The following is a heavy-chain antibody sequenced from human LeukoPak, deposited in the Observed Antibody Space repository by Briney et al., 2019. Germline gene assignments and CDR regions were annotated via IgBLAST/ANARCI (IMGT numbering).Heavy chain of an antibody. J-gene: IGHJ3*02. Sequence: SETLSLTCTVSGGSFSSSSYYWGWIRQPPGTGLEWIGNIFYSGGTNYNPSLQSRVSISVDTSKNQFSLNLSSVTAADTAVYYCARLLAGEYDPFDMWGQGTMVTVSS. CDR2: IFYSGGT. CDR3: ARLLAGEYDPFDM. V-gene: IGHV4-61*05. D-gene: IGHD3-10*01. CDR1: GGSFSSSSYY.